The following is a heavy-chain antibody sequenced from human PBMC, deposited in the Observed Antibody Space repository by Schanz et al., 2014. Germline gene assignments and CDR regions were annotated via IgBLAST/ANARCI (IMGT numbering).Heavy chain of an antibody. J-gene: IGHJ4*02. Sequence: DVQLVDSGGGLVQPGGSLRLSCAASGFTVSNSYIHWVRQAPGKGLEWVSTIYSSGSTYYADSVRGRFTISRDNSKDTLYLQMSGLTPEDTAVYYCAKDHAGSDILTALGNWGQGTLVTVSS. D-gene: IGHD3-9*01. CDR2: IYSSGST. V-gene: IGHV3-53*01. CDR3: AKDHAGSDILTALGN. CDR1: GFTVSNSY.